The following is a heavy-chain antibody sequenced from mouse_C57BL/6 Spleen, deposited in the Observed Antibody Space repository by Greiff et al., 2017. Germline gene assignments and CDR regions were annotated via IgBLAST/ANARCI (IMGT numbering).Heavy chain of an antibody. CDR3: ARASYYYGEAMDY. V-gene: IGHV5-12*01. CDR1: GFTFSNYY. CDR2: ISTGGGGT. Sequence: EVQLVQSGGGLVQPGGSLKLSCAASGFTFSNYYMYWVRQTPEKRLEWVAYISTGGGGTYYQETFKGRCTISRDNANNTLYLQLSRLKSEDAAIYYCARASYYYGEAMDYWGQGTSVTVAS. J-gene: IGHJ4*01. D-gene: IGHD2-13*01.